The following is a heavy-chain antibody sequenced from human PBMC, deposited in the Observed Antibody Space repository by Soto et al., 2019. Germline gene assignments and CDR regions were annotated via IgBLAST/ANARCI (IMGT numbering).Heavy chain of an antibody. V-gene: IGHV3-23*01. CDR3: ARAGPYGDYLNY. J-gene: IGHJ4*02. CDR2: ISGSGGST. D-gene: IGHD4-17*01. Sequence: EVQLLESGGGLVQPGGSLRLSCAASGFTFSNYAMSWVRQAPGKGLEWVAVISGSGGSTYYADSVKGRFTISRDNSMMYVQMISLRVDDTAIYYCARAGPYGDYLNYWGQGTLVTVSS. CDR1: GFTFSNYA.